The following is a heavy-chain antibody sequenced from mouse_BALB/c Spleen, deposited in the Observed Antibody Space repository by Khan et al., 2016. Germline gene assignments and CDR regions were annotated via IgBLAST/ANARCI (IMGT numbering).Heavy chain of an antibody. CDR1: GFTFSDAW. CDR2: IRIKTNNHAT. J-gene: IGHJ2*01. Sequence: EVKLEESGGGLVQPGGSMKLSCAASGFTFSDAWMDWVRQSPEKGLEWVAEIRIKTNNHATYYAESVKGRFTISRDDSKSRVYLQMNSLRAEDTGIYFCTRRPFDYWGQGTTLTVSS. V-gene: IGHV6-6*01. CDR3: TRRPFDY.